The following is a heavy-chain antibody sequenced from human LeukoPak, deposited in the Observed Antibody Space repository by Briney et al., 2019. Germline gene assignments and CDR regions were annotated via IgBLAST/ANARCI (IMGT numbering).Heavy chain of an antibody. CDR2: ISSSNTYI. Sequence: PGGSLRLSCAGSGFTFSSYSMNWLPQAPGQGLEGVFSISSSNTYIYYADSVKGRFTISRNNANNSLYLQMNSLRAEDMAVYYCARVGKGHFDYWGQGTLVTVSS. CDR3: ARVGKGHFDY. CDR1: GFTFSSYS. D-gene: IGHD4-23*01. J-gene: IGHJ4*02. V-gene: IGHV3-21*01.